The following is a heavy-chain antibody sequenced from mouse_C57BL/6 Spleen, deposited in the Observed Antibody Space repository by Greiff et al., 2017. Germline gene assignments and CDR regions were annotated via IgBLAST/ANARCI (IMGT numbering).Heavy chain of an antibody. CDR3: ARRADY. CDR1: GYTFTSYW. J-gene: IGHJ2*01. Sequence: QVQLQQPGAELVRPGSSVKLSCKASGYTFTSYWMDWVKQRPGQGLEWIGHIYPSDSETHSNQKFKDKATLTVDKSSRPAYMQLSSLTSEDSAVYYCARRADYWGQGTTLTVSS. CDR2: IYPSDSET. V-gene: IGHV1-61*01. D-gene: IGHD3-1*01.